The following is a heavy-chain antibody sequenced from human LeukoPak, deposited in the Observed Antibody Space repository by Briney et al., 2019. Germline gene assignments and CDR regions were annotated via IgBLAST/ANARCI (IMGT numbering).Heavy chain of an antibody. CDR2: IIPIFGTA. V-gene: IGHV1-69*01. D-gene: IGHD2-15*01. J-gene: IGHJ4*02. Sequence: GGSLRLSCAASGFTFSSYAISWVRQAPGQGLEWIGGIIPIFGTANYAQKFQGRVTITADESTSTAYMELSSLRSEDTAVYYCARLSPLRVKGGRYYFDYWGQGTLVTVSS. CDR1: GFTFSSYA. CDR3: ARLSPLRVKGGRYYFDY.